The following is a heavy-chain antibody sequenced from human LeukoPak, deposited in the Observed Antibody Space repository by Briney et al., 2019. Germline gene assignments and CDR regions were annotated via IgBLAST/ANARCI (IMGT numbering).Heavy chain of an antibody. CDR2: IKQGESER. J-gene: IGHJ3*02. V-gene: IGHV3-7*04. D-gene: IGHD3-22*01. Sequence: GGSLRLSCAASGFTFRSYRMNWVRQAPGKGLEWVASIKQGESERYYVDSVNGRFTISRDNAKNSLYLQMNNLRAEDTAVYYCARGDNSAFDIWGQGTMVTVSS. CDR1: GFTFRSYR. CDR3: ARGDNSAFDI.